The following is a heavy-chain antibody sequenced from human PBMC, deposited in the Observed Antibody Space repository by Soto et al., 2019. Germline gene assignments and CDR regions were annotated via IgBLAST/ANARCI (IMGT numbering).Heavy chain of an antibody. CDR2: MYNSGST. D-gene: IGHD3-10*01. CDR1: GGSISSYY. Sequence: PSETLSLTCTVSGGSISSYYWTWIRQPPGKGLEWIGFMYNSGSTHYNPSLKSRVTISLDTSKNQFSLNLRSVTAADTAVYYCASMGYHYGSGSYPPDYWGQGTLVTVSS. J-gene: IGHJ4*02. CDR3: ASMGYHYGSGSYPPDY. V-gene: IGHV4-59*08.